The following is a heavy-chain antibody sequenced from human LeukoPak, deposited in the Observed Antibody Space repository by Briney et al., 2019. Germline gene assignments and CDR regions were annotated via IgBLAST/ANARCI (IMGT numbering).Heavy chain of an antibody. CDR2: IYSGGST. CDR1: GFTVSSNY. J-gene: IGHJ4*02. CDR3: ARGFLEWLFDY. Sequence: GGSLRLSCAASGFTVSSNYVSWVRQAPGKGLEWVSVIYSGGSTYYADSVKGRFTISRHNSKNTLYLQMNSLRAEDTAVYYCARGFLEWLFDYWGQGTLVTVSS. V-gene: IGHV3-53*04. D-gene: IGHD3-3*01.